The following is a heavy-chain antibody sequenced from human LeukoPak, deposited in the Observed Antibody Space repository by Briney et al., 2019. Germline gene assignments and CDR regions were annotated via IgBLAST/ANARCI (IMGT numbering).Heavy chain of an antibody. D-gene: IGHD5-18*01. J-gene: IGHJ4*02. CDR2: INTDGSST. CDR1: GFTFSSYW. V-gene: IGHV3-74*01. Sequence: GGSLRLSCAASGFTFSSYWMPWLRQAPGKGLVWVSRINTDGSSTSYAYSVKGRFTISRDNSKNTLFLQMNSLSPEDAAVYYCAKESHVPDSAIEFDYWGQGTLVTVSS. CDR3: AKESHVPDSAIEFDY.